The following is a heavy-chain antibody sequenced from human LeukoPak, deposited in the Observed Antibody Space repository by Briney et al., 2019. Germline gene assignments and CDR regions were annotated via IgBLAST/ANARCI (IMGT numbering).Heavy chain of an antibody. CDR1: GFNFDNYA. D-gene: IGHD1-14*01. V-gene: IGHV3-30-3*01. J-gene: IGHJ4*02. Sequence: PGGSLRFSCVASGFNFDNYAMHWVRQPLGKGLEWVAVISYDGSNKYYADSVKGRFTISRDNSKNTLYLQMNSLRAEDAAVYYCASSEPDWGQGTLVTVSS. CDR2: ISYDGSNK. CDR3: ASSEPD.